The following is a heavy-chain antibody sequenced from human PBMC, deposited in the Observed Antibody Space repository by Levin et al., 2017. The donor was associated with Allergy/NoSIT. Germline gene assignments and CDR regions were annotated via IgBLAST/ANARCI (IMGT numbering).Heavy chain of an antibody. CDR1: GFTFTTYT. CDR3: ARAWGDRNSGSYLDY. J-gene: IGHJ4*02. V-gene: IGHV3-21*01. CDR2: ISSSSSFI. Sequence: GGSLRLSCGASGFTFTTYTMNWVRQAPGKGLEWVSSISSSSSFISYADSVKGRFTISRDNAKNSLYLQMNSLIAEDTAVYYCARAWGDRNSGSYLDYWGQGTLVTVSS. D-gene: IGHD1-26*01.